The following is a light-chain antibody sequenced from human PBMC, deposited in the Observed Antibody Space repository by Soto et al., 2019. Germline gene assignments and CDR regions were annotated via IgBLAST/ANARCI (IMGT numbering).Light chain of an antibody. J-gene: IGLJ2*01. CDR3: TSYTRTRNLL. CDR2: EVS. V-gene: IGLV2-14*01. CDR1: SSDVGASNY. Sequence: QSALTQPASVSGSPGQSITISCTGTSSDVGASNYVSWYQHHPGRAPKLIIFEVSHRPSGVSDRFSGSKSGNSASLTISGLQTEDEADYYCTSYTRTRNLLFGGGTKLTVL.